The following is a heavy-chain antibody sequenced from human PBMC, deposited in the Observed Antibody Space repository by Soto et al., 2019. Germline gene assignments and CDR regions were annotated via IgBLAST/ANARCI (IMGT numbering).Heavy chain of an antibody. Sequence: LRLSCAASGFTFSSYAMHWVRQAPGKGLEWVAVISYDGSNKYYADSVKGRFTISRDNSKNTLYLQMNSLRAEDTAVYYCAREGGLRSIGYWGQGTLVTVSS. CDR1: GFTFSSYA. V-gene: IGHV3-30-3*01. D-gene: IGHD5-12*01. J-gene: IGHJ4*02. CDR3: AREGGLRSIGY. CDR2: ISYDGSNK.